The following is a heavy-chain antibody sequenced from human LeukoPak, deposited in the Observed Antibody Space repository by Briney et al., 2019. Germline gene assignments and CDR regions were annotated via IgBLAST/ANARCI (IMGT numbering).Heavy chain of an antibody. J-gene: IGHJ5*02. D-gene: IGHD3-9*01. CDR3: AREVPPYYDILTGTWGFDP. Sequence: GASVADSLKSTGYTFTSYAMHWVRQAPGKRLAWMGRINECNVNTKYSQEYHGRVTISRDTSASTAYMELSSLRSEDTAVYYCAREVPPYYDILTGTWGFDPWGQGTLVTVSS. CDR1: GYTFTSYA. V-gene: IGHV1-3*01. CDR2: INECNVNT.